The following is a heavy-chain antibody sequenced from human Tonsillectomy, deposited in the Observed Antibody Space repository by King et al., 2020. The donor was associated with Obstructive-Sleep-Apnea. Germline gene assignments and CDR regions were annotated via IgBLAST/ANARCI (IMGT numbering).Heavy chain of an antibody. CDR3: ARVFDYCSSTTCGGY. D-gene: IGHD2-2*01. CDR2: ISHSGIT. Sequence: VQLQESGPGLVKPSETLSLTCTVSGYSISSGYYWGWVRQPPGKGLEWIGIISHSGITYYNPSLKSRVTMSVDTSKNQFSLNLSSVTAADTAVYYCARVFDYCSSTTCGGYWGQGTLVTVSS. CDR1: GYSISSGYY. J-gene: IGHJ4*02. V-gene: IGHV4-38-2*02.